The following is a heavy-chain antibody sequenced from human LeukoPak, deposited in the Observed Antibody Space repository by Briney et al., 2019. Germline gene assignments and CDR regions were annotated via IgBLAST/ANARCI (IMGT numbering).Heavy chain of an antibody. CDR2: SNPNNGDT. CDR3: VRARCSIGDCPLDY. J-gene: IGHJ4*02. D-gene: IGHD2-21*02. Sequence: ASVKVSCKASGYTFTGYFMHWVRQAPGQGLEWMGASNPNNGDTSYAQKSQGRVTMTRDTSINTAFMELNNLRSDDSAIYYCVRARCSIGDCPLDYWGQGTLVTVSS. CDR1: GYTFTGYF. V-gene: IGHV1-2*02.